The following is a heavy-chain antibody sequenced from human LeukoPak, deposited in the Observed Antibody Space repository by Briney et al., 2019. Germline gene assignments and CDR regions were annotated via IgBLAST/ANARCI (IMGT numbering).Heavy chain of an antibody. V-gene: IGHV4-34*01. CDR2: INHSGST. Sequence: PSDTLSLTCAVYGGSFSGYYWSWIRQPPGKGLEWIGEINHSGSTNYNPSLKSRVTISVDTSKNQFSLKLSSVTAADTAVYYCARSWYGMDVWGQGTTVTVSS. CDR1: GGSFSGYY. CDR3: ARSWYGMDV. J-gene: IGHJ6*02.